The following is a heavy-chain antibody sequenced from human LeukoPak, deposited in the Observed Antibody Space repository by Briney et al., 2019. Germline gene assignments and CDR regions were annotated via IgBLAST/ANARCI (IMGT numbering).Heavy chain of an antibody. CDR2: ISSSSTYI. J-gene: IGHJ5*02. D-gene: IGHD2-15*01. Sequence: PGGSLRLSCAASGFTFSSYSMNWVRQAPGKGLEWVSSISSSSTYIYYADSVKGRFTVSRDNAKNSLYLQMNSLRAEDTAVYYCARVVVAALNWFDPWGQGTLITVSS. CDR1: GFTFSSYS. V-gene: IGHV3-21*01. CDR3: ARVVVAALNWFDP.